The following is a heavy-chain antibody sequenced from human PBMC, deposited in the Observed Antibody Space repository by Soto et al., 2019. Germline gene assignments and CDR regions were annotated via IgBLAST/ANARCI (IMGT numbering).Heavy chain of an antibody. V-gene: IGHV6-1*01. CDR1: GDSVSSNSAA. D-gene: IGHD3-9*01. J-gene: IGHJ6*02. Sequence: PSQTLSLTCAISGDSVSSNSAAWNWIRQSPSRGLEWLGGTYYRSKWYNDYAVSVKSRITINPDTSKNQFSLQLNSVTPEDTAVYYCARGKVWGDILTGYYPYYYYYGMDVWGQGTTVTVSS. CDR3: ARGKVWGDILTGYYPYYYYYGMDV. CDR2: TYYRSKWYN.